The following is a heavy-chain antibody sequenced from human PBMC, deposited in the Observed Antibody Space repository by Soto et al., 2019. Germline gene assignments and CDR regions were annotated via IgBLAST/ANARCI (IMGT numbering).Heavy chain of an antibody. CDR3: ARDLPGYYYAMDV. Sequence: ASVKVSCKASGYTFTSYAMHWVRQAPGQRLEWMGWINAGNGNTKYSQKFQGRVTMTRDTSISTAYMELSRLRSDDTAVYYCARDLPGYYYAMDVWGQGTTVTVSS. CDR2: INAGNGNT. V-gene: IGHV1-3*01. J-gene: IGHJ6*02. CDR1: GYTFTSYA.